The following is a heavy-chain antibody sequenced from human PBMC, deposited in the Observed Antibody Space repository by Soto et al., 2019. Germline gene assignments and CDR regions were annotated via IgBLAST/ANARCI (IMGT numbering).Heavy chain of an antibody. Sequence: ASVKVSCKASGYTFTSYGISWVRQAPGQGLEWMGWISAYNGNTNYAQKLQGRVTMTTDTSTSTAYMELRSLRSDDTAVYYCARDRSYCSCTSCYGEGYYYYGMDVWGQGTTVTVSS. CDR1: GYTFTSYG. CDR2: ISAYNGNT. D-gene: IGHD2-2*01. J-gene: IGHJ6*02. V-gene: IGHV1-18*01. CDR3: ARDRSYCSCTSCYGEGYYYYGMDV.